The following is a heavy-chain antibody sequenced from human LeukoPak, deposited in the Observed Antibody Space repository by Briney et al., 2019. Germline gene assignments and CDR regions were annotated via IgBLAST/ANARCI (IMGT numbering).Heavy chain of an antibody. J-gene: IGHJ4*02. D-gene: IGHD6-13*01. V-gene: IGHV3-48*03. Sequence: PGGSLRLSCAASGFTFSSYEMNWVRQAPGKGLEWVSYISSSGSTIYYADSVKGRFTISRDNAKNSLYLQMNSLRAEDTAVYYCARLMIPRQQLVPDWGQGTLVTVSS. CDR2: ISSSGSTI. CDR3: ARLMIPRQQLVPD. CDR1: GFTFSSYE.